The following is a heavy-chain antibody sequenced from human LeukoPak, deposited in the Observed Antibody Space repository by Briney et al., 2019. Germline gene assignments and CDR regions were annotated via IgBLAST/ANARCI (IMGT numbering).Heavy chain of an antibody. V-gene: IGHV3-30*04. D-gene: IGHD1-26*01. CDR2: ISYDGNIK. CDR3: ARDYLMGGTTGKAFDI. CDR1: GFTFSSYA. Sequence: PGGSLRLSCAASGFTFSSYAMHWVRQAPGKGLEWVAVISYDGNIKYSTDSVKGGFTISRDNSKNALYLQMNSLRAEDTAVYYCARDYLMGGTTGKAFDIWGQGTMVTISS. J-gene: IGHJ3*02.